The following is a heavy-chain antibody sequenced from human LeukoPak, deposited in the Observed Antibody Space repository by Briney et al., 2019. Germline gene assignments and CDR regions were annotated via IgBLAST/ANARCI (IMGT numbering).Heavy chain of an antibody. CDR3: ARVPQVVVVPAATDYYYMDV. CDR2: IIPIFGTA. Sequence: SVKVSCKASGGTFSSYAISWVRQAPGQGLEWMGGIIPIFGTANYAQKFQGRVTITTDESTSTAYMELSSLRSEDTAVYYCARVPQVVVVPAATDYYYMDVWGKGTTVTVSS. J-gene: IGHJ6*03. CDR1: GGTFSSYA. D-gene: IGHD2-2*01. V-gene: IGHV1-69*05.